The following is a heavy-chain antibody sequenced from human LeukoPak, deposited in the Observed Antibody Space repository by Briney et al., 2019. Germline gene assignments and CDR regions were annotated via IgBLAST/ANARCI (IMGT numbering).Heavy chain of an antibody. D-gene: IGHD6-19*01. V-gene: IGHV1-3*01. J-gene: IGHJ2*01. CDR3: ARPQEYGVAGTGWYFDL. Sequence: ASVKVSCKASGYTFTSYAMHWVRQAPGQRLEWMGWINAGNGNTKYSQKFQGRVTITRDTSASTAYMELSSLRSEDTAVYYCARPQEYGVAGTGWYFDLWGRGTLVTVSS. CDR1: GYTFTSYA. CDR2: INAGNGNT.